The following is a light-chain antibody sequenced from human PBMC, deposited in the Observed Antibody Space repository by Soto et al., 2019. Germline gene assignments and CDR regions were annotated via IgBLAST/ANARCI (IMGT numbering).Light chain of an antibody. CDR1: QSVSSSY. CDR2: GAS. V-gene: IGKV3-20*01. CDR3: QDDGSSTWT. J-gene: IGKJ1*01. Sequence: EIVLTQSPGTLSLSPGERATLSCRASQSVSSSYLAWYQQKPGQAPRLLIYGASSRATGIPDRFSGSGSGTAFTLTISALEPDDGVVDDGQDDGSSTWTVGQRTQVEIK.